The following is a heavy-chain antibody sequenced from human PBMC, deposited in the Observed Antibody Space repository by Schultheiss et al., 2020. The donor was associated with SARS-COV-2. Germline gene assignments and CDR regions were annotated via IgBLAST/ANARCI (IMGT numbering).Heavy chain of an antibody. D-gene: IGHD1-26*01. J-gene: IGHJ4*02. CDR2: ISSSSSYI. CDR3: VKDADSGSSSFDY. CDR1: GFTFSSYS. V-gene: IGHV3-21*01. Sequence: GGSLRLSCAASGFTFSSYSMNWVRQAPGKGLEWVSSISSSSSYIYYADSVKGRFTISRDNSKNTLYLQMNSLRAEDTAVYYCVKDADSGSSSFDYWGQGTLVTVSS.